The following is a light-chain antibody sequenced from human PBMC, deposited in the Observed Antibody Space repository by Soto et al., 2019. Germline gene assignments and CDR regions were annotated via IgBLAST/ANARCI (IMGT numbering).Light chain of an antibody. CDR2: KAS. CDR1: QSISNW. CDR3: QQYNSS. J-gene: IGKJ4*01. Sequence: DIQMTQSPSTLPASVGARAPITCRASQSISNWLAWYPQNPGTAPKLLIYKASSLESGVPSRFSGSGSGTEFTLTISSLQPDDFATYYCQQYNSSFGGGTKVDI. V-gene: IGKV1-5*03.